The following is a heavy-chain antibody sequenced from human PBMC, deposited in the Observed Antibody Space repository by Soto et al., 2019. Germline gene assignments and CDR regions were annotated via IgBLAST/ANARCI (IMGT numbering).Heavy chain of an antibody. CDR3: TRDPNPYLYGIGGMDV. J-gene: IGHJ6*02. Sequence: GASVKVSCKASGYTFTGYYMHWVRQAPGQGLEWMGWINPNGGGTNYAQEFQGRVTMTRDTSISTAYMELSRLRSDDTAVYYCTRDPNPYLYGIGGMDVWGQGTTVTVSS. V-gene: IGHV1-2*02. D-gene: IGHD4-17*01. CDR2: INPNGGGT. CDR1: GYTFTGYY.